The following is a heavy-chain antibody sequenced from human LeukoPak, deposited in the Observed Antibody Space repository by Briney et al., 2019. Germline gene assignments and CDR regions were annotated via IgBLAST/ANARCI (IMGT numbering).Heavy chain of an antibody. CDR3: ARGDSSSWYAGFYYYYYGMDV. D-gene: IGHD6-13*01. Sequence: PGGSLRLSCAASGFTFSSYAMHWVRQAPGKGLEWVAVISYDGSNKYYADSVKGRFTISRDNSKNTLYLQMNSLRAEDTAVYYCARGDSSSWYAGFYYYYYGMDVWGQGTTVTVSS. CDR2: ISYDGSNK. CDR1: GFTFSSYA. V-gene: IGHV3-30-3*01. J-gene: IGHJ6*02.